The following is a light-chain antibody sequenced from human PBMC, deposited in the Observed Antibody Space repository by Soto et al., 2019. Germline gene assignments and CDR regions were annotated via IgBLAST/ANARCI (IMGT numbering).Light chain of an antibody. J-gene: IGKJ4*01. CDR3: APGIATPFT. V-gene: IGKV2-28*01. Sequence: EIVLTQSPLSLPVTPGEPASISCRSSRNLLHSNGYYYLDWYLQKPEQSPQLLIYLGSNRASGVPNRFSGSGSGTDFTLTINRVEAEDVGVYFCAPGIATPFTFGGGTKVEIK. CDR1: RNLLHSNGYYY. CDR2: LGS.